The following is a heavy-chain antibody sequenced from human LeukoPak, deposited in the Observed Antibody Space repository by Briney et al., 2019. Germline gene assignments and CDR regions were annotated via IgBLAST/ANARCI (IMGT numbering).Heavy chain of an antibody. Sequence: SETLSLTCSVSGGSISSSSYYWGWIRQTPGKGLEWIGSVYYSGSTYYNPSLKSRVTISIDTSKNQFSLKLSSVTAADTAVYYCARDGPYDFWSGSYRNRDFDYWGQGTLVTVSS. D-gene: IGHD3-3*01. V-gene: IGHV4-39*07. J-gene: IGHJ4*02. CDR3: ARDGPYDFWSGSYRNRDFDY. CDR2: VYYSGST. CDR1: GGSISSSSYY.